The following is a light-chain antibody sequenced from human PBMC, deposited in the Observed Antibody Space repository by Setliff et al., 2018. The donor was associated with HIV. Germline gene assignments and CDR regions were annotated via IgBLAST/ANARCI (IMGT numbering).Light chain of an antibody. V-gene: IGLV6-57*01. Sequence: NFMLTQPHSVSESPGKTVIISCTRSSGNIASNYVQWYQQRPGSSPTTVIYEDDKRPSGVPDRFSGSIDSSSNSAFLTISGLKTEDEADYYCQSYNSDIVIFGGGTK. J-gene: IGLJ2*01. CDR2: EDD. CDR1: SGNIASNY. CDR3: QSYNSDIVI.